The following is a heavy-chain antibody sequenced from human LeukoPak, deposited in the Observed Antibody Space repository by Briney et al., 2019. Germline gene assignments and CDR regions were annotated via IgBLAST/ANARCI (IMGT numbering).Heavy chain of an antibody. CDR3: ARVPGVGATG. V-gene: IGHV4-34*01. J-gene: IGHJ1*01. Sequence: AETLSLTCALYRGSFSAYYWSWIRQPPGKGLEWIREINQSGSTNHNPSLKSRVTISIDTSKKQFFLKPRSVPAEDTCVYYGARVPGVGATGWGKGTLLTVSS. CDR2: INQSGST. D-gene: IGHD1-1*01. CDR1: RGSFSAYY.